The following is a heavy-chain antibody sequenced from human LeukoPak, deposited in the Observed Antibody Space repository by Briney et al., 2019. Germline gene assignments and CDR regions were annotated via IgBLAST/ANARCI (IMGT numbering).Heavy chain of an antibody. D-gene: IGHD2-15*01. CDR2: IYYSGST. CDR1: GSSISSSSYY. Sequence: SETLSLTCTVSGSSISSSSYYWGWIRQPPGKGLEWIGSIYYSGSTYYNPSLKSRVTISVDTSKNQFSLKLSSVTAADTAVYYCARQLIVVVAATFYFYLNWFDPWGQGTLVTVSS. CDR3: ARQLIVVVAATFYFYLNWFDP. J-gene: IGHJ5*02. V-gene: IGHV4-39*01.